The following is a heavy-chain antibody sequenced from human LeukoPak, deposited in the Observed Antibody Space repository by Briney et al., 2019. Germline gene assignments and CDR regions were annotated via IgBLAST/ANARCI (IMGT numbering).Heavy chain of an antibody. Sequence: GSVKVSCRASGYTFTTFGISWARQAPGQGLEWMGWISAYNGNTNYAQNLQGRVTMTTDTSTSTAYMELRSLRSDDTAVYYCARDDNVLTGYPLDFWGQGTLVTVSS. CDR2: ISAYNGNT. D-gene: IGHD3-9*01. CDR1: GYTFTTFG. V-gene: IGHV1-18*01. CDR3: ARDDNVLTGYPLDF. J-gene: IGHJ4*02.